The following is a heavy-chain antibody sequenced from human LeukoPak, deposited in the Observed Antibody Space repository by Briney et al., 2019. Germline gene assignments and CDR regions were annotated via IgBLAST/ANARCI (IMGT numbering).Heavy chain of an antibody. D-gene: IGHD3-22*01. J-gene: IGHJ2*01. V-gene: IGHV1-8*01. CDR2: MNPNSGNT. Sequence: GASVKVSCKASGYTFTSYDINWVRQATGQGLEWMGWMNPNSGNTGYAQKFQGRVTMTRNTSISTAYMELSSLRSEDTAVYYCARDRANYYDSSGSLWYFDLWGRGTLVTVSS. CDR3: ARDRANYYDSSGSLWYFDL. CDR1: GYTFTSYD.